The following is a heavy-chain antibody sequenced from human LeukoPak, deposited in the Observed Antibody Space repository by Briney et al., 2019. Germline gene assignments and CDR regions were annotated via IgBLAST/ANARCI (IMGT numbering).Heavy chain of an antibody. CDR3: AKSGAGEYYFDY. D-gene: IGHD3-10*01. V-gene: IGHV3-9*01. J-gene: IGHJ4*02. CDR2: ISWNSGSI. CDR1: GFTFDDYA. Sequence: GGSLRLSCAASGFTFDDYAMHWVRQAPGKGLEWVSGISWNSGSIGYADSVKGRFTISRDNAKNSLYLQMNSLRAEDTALYYCAKSGAGEYYFDYWGQGTLVTVSS.